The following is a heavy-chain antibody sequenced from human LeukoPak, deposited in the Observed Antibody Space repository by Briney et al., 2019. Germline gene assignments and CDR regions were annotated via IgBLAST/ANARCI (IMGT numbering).Heavy chain of an antibody. J-gene: IGHJ4*02. D-gene: IGHD5-12*01. V-gene: IGHV1-2*02. Sequence: ASVKVSCRTSGYSFTGYFTHWVRQAPGQGLEWVGWINPNSGGTKYAQKFQGRVTMTRDTSISTAYMELSRLRSDDRAVYYCARGNMEWLPFDYWGQGTLVTVSS. CDR1: GYSFTGYF. CDR2: INPNSGGT. CDR3: ARGNMEWLPFDY.